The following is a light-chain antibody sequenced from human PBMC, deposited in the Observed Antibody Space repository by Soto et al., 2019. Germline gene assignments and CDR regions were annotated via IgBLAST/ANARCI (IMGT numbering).Light chain of an antibody. CDR2: AAS. Sequence: DIQLAQSPSPLCASVGDRGAITCLASQSISTYLNLYKQTQGKAPKVLIYAASNLQSGVPPRFSGSGSGKDFTLTISSLQPEEVATYFCQQSYRTPITFGQGTRLEIK. V-gene: IGKV1-39*01. J-gene: IGKJ5*01. CDR1: QSISTY. CDR3: QQSYRTPIT.